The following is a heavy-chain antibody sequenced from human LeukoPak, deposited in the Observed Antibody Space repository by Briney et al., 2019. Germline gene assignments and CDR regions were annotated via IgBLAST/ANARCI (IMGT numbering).Heavy chain of an antibody. CDR2: IYYTGT. J-gene: IGHJ4*02. D-gene: IGHD6-19*01. Sequence: SETLSLTCTVSGGSFTDYYWSWIRQSPGKGLEWIGYIYYTGTSYNPSLKSRVTISADTSKNQFSLKLSSVTAADTAVYYCATYSSGWYYFDYWGQGTLVTVSS. CDR3: ATYSSGWYYFDY. V-gene: IGHV4-59*08. CDR1: GGSFTDYY.